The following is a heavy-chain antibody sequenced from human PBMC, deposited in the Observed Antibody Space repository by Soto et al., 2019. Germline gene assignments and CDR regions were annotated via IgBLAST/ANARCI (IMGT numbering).Heavy chain of an antibody. J-gene: IGHJ3*02. CDR1: GGSISSSSYY. Sequence: QLQLQESGQGLVKPSETLSLTCTVSGGSISSSSYYWGWIRQPPGKGLEWIGSIYYSGSTYYNPSLKSRVTISVDTSKNQFSLKLSSVTAADTAVYYCARNDWGAFDIWGQGTMVTVSS. CDR3: ARNDWGAFDI. CDR2: IYYSGST. D-gene: IGHD7-27*01. V-gene: IGHV4-39*01.